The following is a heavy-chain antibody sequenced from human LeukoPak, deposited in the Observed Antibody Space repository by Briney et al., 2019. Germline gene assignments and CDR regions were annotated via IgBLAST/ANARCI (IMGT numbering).Heavy chain of an antibody. CDR3: ARDQYYDSSGYYYYAFDI. J-gene: IGHJ3*02. D-gene: IGHD3-22*01. CDR2: IYYSGST. V-gene: IGHV4-30-4*01. Sequence: SETLSLTCTVSGGSISSGDYYWSWIRQPPGKGLEWIGYIYYSGSTYYNPSLKSRVTISVDTSKNQFSLKLSSVTAADTAVYYCARDQYYDSSGYYYYAFDIWGQGTMVTVSS. CDR1: GGSISSGDYY.